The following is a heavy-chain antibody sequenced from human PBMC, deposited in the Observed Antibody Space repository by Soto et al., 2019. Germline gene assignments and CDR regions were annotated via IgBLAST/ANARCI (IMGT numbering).Heavy chain of an antibody. V-gene: IGHV4-59*01. J-gene: IGHJ4*03. D-gene: IGHD1-26*01. CDR1: GDSFSYYY. Sequence: SVPKSHTCPFVGDSFSYYYWNWIRQPPGKGLEWIGYINDSGSAHYNPSLKSRVTISVDTFKNQFSLKLTSVTAADTAVYYCARGGGYHDYWGQGTMVTFSS. CDR2: INDSGSA. CDR3: ARGGGYHDY.